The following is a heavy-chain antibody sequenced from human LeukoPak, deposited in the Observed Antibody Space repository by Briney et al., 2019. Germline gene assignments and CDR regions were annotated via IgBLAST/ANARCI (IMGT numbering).Heavy chain of an antibody. D-gene: IGHD3-10*01. CDR2: INNDGSST. Sequence: PGGSLRLSCAASGFTFSSYSMNWVRQAPGKGLEWVSRINNDGSSTSYADSVQGRFTISRDNAKNTLYLQMSSLRAEDTALYYCARVARGDYYYYYMDVWGKGTTVTVSS. CDR1: GFTFSSYS. CDR3: ARVARGDYYYYYMDV. J-gene: IGHJ6*03. V-gene: IGHV3-74*01.